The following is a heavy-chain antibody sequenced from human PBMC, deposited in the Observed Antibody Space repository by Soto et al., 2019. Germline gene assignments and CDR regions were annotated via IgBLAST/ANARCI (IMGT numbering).Heavy chain of an antibody. CDR2: INPSGGST. CDR3: GRVTAVDLVRGYFDY. D-gene: IGHD6-13*01. J-gene: IGHJ4*02. V-gene: IGHV1-46*01. CDR1: GYTFTSYY. Sequence: GASVKVSCKASGYTFTSYYMHWVRQAPGQGLEWMGIINPSGGSTNYAQKFQGRVTMTRDTSTTTVYMELSSLRSDDTAVYYCGRVTAVDLVRGYFDYWGQGTLVTVSS.